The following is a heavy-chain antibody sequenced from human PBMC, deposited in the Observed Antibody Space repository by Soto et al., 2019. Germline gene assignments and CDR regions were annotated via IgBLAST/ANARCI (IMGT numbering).Heavy chain of an antibody. V-gene: IGHV1-46*03. Sequence: QVQLVQSGAEVKKPGASVRVFCKASGYTFTSYYIHWVRQAPGHGREWMGMISPSSGGTDYAQKLQGRFTMTRDTSTSTVYIELSSLISADTAVYFCTRSIITTAGTDAFDLWGQGTLVTVSS. CDR1: GYTFTSYY. CDR3: TRSIITTAGTDAFDL. D-gene: IGHD6-13*01. CDR2: ISPSSGGT. J-gene: IGHJ3*01.